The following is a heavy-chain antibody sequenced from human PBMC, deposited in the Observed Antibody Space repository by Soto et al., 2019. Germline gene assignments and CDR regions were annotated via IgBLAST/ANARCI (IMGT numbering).Heavy chain of an antibody. Sequence: SETLSLTCTVSGGSISSGGYYWSWISQHPEKGLEWIGYIYYTGNTYYNASLKSRVTIAVDTSNNQYTLKLSSVTAADTAVYYCARVGISSPDAFEIWGQGTTVTVSS. CDR1: GGSISSGGYY. V-gene: IGHV4-31*03. CDR2: IYYTGNT. J-gene: IGHJ3*02. CDR3: ARVGISSPDAFEI. D-gene: IGHD3-3*02.